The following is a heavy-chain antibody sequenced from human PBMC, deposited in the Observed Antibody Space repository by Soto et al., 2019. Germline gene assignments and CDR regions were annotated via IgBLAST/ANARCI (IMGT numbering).Heavy chain of an antibody. D-gene: IGHD3-10*01. J-gene: IGHJ4*02. Sequence: EVQLVESGGGLVQPGGSLRLSCAASGFTFSSYWMHWVRQAPGKGLVWVSRIKSDGSNINYADSVKGRFTISRDNATNTLYLQMNRLRAEDTAIYSCARGGFSGSGSFIQGDYWGQGTLVTVSS. V-gene: IGHV3-74*01. CDR3: ARGGFSGSGSFIQGDY. CDR2: IKSDGSNI. CDR1: GFTFSSYW.